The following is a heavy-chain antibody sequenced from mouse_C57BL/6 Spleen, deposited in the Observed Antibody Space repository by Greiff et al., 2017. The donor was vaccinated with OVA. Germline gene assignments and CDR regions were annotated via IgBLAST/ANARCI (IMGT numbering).Heavy chain of an antibody. CDR3: ARWCKDYAMDY. Sequence: QVQLQQPGAELVMPGASVKLSCKASGYTFTSYWMHWVKQRPGQGLEWIGEIDPADSYTNYNQKFKGKSTLTVDKSSSTAYMQLSSPTSEDSAVYYCARWCKDYAMDYWGQGTSVTVSS. CDR2: IDPADSYT. J-gene: IGHJ4*01. CDR1: GYTFTSYW. D-gene: IGHD1-1*02. V-gene: IGHV1-69*01.